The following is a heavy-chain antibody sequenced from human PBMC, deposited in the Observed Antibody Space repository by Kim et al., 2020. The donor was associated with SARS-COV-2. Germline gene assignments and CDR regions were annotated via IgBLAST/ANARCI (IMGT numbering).Heavy chain of an antibody. D-gene: IGHD3-10*01. Sequence: GRFTISRDNAKNSLYLQMNSLRDEDTAVYYCARGFGRYYYGSGNPRGFDYWGQGTLVTVSS. CDR3: ARGFGRYYYGSGNPRGFDY. J-gene: IGHJ4*02. V-gene: IGHV3-48*02.